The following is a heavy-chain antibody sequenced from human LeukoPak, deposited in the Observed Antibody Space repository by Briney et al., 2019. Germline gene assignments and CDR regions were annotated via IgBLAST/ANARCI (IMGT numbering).Heavy chain of an antibody. CDR1: GFTFSNYA. D-gene: IGHD5-12*01. CDR3: ARDLKYSGFMGAFDI. Sequence: GGSLRLSCAASGFTFSNYAMSWVRQAPGKGLEWVSAISSTGGNTYYAADSVKGRFTISRDNSKNTLYLQMNSLRAEDTAVYYCARDLKYSGFMGAFDIWGQGTMVTVSS. J-gene: IGHJ3*02. V-gene: IGHV3-23*01. CDR2: ISSTGGNT.